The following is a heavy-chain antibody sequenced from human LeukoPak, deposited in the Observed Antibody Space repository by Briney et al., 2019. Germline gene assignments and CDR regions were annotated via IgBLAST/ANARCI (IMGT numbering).Heavy chain of an antibody. CDR2: INHSGST. Sequence: PSETLSLTCAVYGGSFSGSYWSWIRQPPGKRLEWIGEINHSGSTNYDSSLESRVTISVDTSKNQFSLKLSSVTAADTAVYYCARGGSDDYIDYWGQGTLVTVSS. CDR3: ARGGSDDYIDY. CDR1: GGSFSGSY. D-gene: IGHD6-19*01. V-gene: IGHV4-34*01. J-gene: IGHJ4*02.